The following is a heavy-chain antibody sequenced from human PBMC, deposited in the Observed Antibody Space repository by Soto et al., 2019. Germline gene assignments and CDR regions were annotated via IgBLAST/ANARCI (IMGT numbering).Heavy chain of an antibody. CDR2: IKQDGSEK. Sequence: GGSLRLSCAASGFTFSSYWMSWVRQAPGKGLEWVANIKQDGSEKYYVDSVKGRFTISRDNAKNSLYLQMNSLRAEDTAVYYCAREDSSSWSHWGYYYYYMDVWGKGTTVTVSS. CDR3: AREDSSSWSHWGYYYYYMDV. V-gene: IGHV3-7*01. CDR1: GFTFSSYW. D-gene: IGHD6-13*01. J-gene: IGHJ6*03.